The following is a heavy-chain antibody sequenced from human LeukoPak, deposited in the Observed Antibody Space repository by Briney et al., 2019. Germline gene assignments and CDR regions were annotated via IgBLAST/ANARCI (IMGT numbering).Heavy chain of an antibody. CDR1: GGSISSYY. Sequence: SETLSLTCTVSGGSISSYYRSWIRQPPGKGLEWIGYIHYSGGTNYNPSLKSRVTTSLDTSKNQFSLKLSSVTAADTAVYYCARRPEMATPVFDYWGQGTLVTVSS. D-gene: IGHD5-24*01. CDR2: IHYSGGT. J-gene: IGHJ4*02. V-gene: IGHV4-59*08. CDR3: ARRPEMATPVFDY.